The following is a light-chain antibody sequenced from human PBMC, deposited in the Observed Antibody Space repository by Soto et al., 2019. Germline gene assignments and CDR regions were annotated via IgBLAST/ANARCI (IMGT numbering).Light chain of an antibody. J-gene: IGKJ1*01. V-gene: IGKV1-39*01. CDR1: QTVSHW. CDR3: QQSYSTPWT. CDR2: AAS. Sequence: DIHLTQSPSTLSASVGDRVTITFRASQTVSHWLAWYQQKPGKAPKLLIYAASSLQSGVPSRFSGSGSGTDFTLTISSLQPEDFATYYCQQSYSTPWTFGQGTKVDIK.